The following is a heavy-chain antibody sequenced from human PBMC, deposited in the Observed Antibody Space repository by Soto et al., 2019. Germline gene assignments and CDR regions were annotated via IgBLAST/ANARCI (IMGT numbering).Heavy chain of an antibody. Sequence: PSETLSLTCAVYGGSFSGYCWSWIRQPPGKGLEWIGEINHSGSTNYNPSLKSRVTISVDTSKNQFSLKLSSVTAADTAVYYCARGGVYYDSSGYYLNRYYYYGMDVWGQGTTVTVSS. J-gene: IGHJ6*02. CDR1: GGSFSGYC. CDR3: ARGGVYYDSSGYYLNRYYYYGMDV. V-gene: IGHV4-34*01. D-gene: IGHD3-22*01. CDR2: INHSGST.